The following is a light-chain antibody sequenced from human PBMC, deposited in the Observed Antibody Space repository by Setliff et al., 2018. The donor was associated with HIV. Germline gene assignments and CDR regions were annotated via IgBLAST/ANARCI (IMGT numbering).Light chain of an antibody. V-gene: IGLV2-18*02. J-gene: IGLJ1*01. CDR3: SSYTTSNTYV. CDR1: SSDVGSYNR. CDR2: EVS. Sequence: QSALTQPPSVSGSPGQSVTISCIGTSSDVGSYNRVSWYQQSPGTAPKLMIYEVSYRPSEVPDRFSASKSGNTASLTISGLQAEDEADYYCSSYTTSNTYVFGTGTRSPS.